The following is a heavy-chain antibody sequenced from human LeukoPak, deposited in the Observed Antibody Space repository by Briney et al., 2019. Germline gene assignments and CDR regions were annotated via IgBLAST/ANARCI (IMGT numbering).Heavy chain of an antibody. Sequence: SETLSLTCTVSGGSISSYYWSWIRQPAGKGLEWIGRIYTSGSTNYNPSLKSRVTISVDTSKNQFSLKLSSVTAADTAVYYCARDLQVGATRYFDYWGQGTLVTVSS. V-gene: IGHV4-4*07. CDR1: GGSISSYY. D-gene: IGHD1-26*01. J-gene: IGHJ4*02. CDR2: IYTSGST. CDR3: ARDLQVGATRYFDY.